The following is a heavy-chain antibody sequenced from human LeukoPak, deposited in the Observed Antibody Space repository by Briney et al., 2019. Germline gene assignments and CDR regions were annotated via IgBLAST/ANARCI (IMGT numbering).Heavy chain of an antibody. V-gene: IGHV4-38-2*02. CDR1: GYSISSGYY. Sequence: SETLSLTCTVSGYSISSGYYWGWIRQPPGKALEWIGNIFYSGSTYYSPSLKSRVTISLDTSRNQFSLKLNSVTAADTAVYYCAKSNGYGLIDIWGQGTMVTVSS. CDR3: AKSNGYGLIDI. J-gene: IGHJ3*02. D-gene: IGHD3-22*01. CDR2: IFYSGST.